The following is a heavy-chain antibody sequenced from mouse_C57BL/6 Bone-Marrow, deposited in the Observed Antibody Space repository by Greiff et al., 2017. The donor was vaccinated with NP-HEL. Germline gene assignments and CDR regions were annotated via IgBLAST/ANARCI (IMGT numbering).Heavy chain of an antibody. CDR3: ARWEHYYDCDGYFDV. D-gene: IGHD2-4*01. J-gene: IGHJ1*03. CDR2: INPSTGGN. CDR1: GYSFTGYY. Sequence: EVQLLPSGPELVKPGASVKISCKASGYSFTGYYMNWVKQSPEKSLEWIGEINPSTGGNTYNQKFKAKATLTVDKSSSTAYMQLKSLTSEDSAVYYGARWEHYYDCDGYFDVWGTGTTVTVSS. V-gene: IGHV1-42*01.